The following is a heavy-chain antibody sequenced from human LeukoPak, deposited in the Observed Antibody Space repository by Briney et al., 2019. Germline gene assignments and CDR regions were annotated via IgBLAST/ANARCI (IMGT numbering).Heavy chain of an antibody. CDR1: GGSINSYY. D-gene: IGHD5-18*01. CDR3: ARHFDVYIYGCLDY. J-gene: IGHJ4*02. Sequence: SETLSLTCTVSGGSINSYYWSWIRQPPGKGLEWIGYIYYSGSTKYNPSLKSRVTISVDTSKNQFSLKLSSVTAADTAVYYCARHFDVYIYGCLDYWGQGTLVTVSS. CDR2: IYYSGST. V-gene: IGHV4-59*08.